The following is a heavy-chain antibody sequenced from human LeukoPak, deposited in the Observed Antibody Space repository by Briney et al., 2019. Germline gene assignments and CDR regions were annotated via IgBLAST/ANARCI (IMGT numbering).Heavy chain of an antibody. J-gene: IGHJ4*02. V-gene: IGHV3-33*06. D-gene: IGHD5-24*01. CDR1: GFTFSGYG. Sequence: PGGSLRLSWAASGFTFSGYGMHWVRQAPGKGLEWVAVIWYDGSNKYYADSVKGRFTISRDNSKNTLYLQMNSLRAEDTAVYYCAKDRRDGYPPCLDYWGQGTLVTVSS. CDR2: IWYDGSNK. CDR3: AKDRRDGYPPCLDY.